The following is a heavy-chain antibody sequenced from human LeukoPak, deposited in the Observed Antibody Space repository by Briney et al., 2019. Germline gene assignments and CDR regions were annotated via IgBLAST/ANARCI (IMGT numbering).Heavy chain of an antibody. D-gene: IGHD2-2*02. V-gene: IGHV4-34*01. CDR1: GGSFSGYY. CDR2: INHSGST. CDR3: ARGVGYCSSTSCYSFQYGMDV. J-gene: IGHJ6*02. Sequence: SETLSLTCAVYGGSFSGYYWSWIRQPPGKGLEWIGEINHSGSTNYNPSLKSRVTISVDTSKNQFSLKLSSVTAADTAVYYCARGVGYCSSTSCYSFQYGMDVWGQGTTVTVSS.